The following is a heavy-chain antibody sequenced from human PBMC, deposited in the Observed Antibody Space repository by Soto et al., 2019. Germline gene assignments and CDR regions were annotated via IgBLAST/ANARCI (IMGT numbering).Heavy chain of an antibody. CDR1: GFAFSSYS. CDR2: ISESSSII. J-gene: IGHJ4*02. V-gene: IGHV3-48*02. D-gene: IGHD4-4*01. CDR3: ARGATVTTYFDY. Sequence: GGSLRLSCAASGFAFSSYSMNWVRQAPGKGLEWVSHISESSSIIYYADSVKGRFTISRDTAKNSLYLHMNSLRDDDTAVYYCARGATVTTYFDYWGQGTLVTVSS.